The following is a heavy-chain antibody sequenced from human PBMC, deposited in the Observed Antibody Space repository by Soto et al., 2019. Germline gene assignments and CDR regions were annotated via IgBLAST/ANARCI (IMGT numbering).Heavy chain of an antibody. D-gene: IGHD2-15*01. J-gene: IGHJ4*02. CDR1: GGSVRTGSYH. CDR2: IPNNGSP. Sequence: SETLSLTCSGSGGSVRTGSYHWSWIRQPPGKGLEWIGFIPNNGSPDYNPSLKSRVVVSIGRSKNQFSLKVNSVTAADTAVYFCARIGCGGDSWGQGTLVPVSS. V-gene: IGHV4-61*01. CDR3: ARIGCGGDS.